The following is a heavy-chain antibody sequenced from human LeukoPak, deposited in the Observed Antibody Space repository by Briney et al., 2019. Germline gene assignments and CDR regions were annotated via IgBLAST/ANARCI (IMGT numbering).Heavy chain of an antibody. J-gene: IGHJ5*02. CDR2: IYYSGST. Sequence: PSETLSLTCTVSGGSISSYYWSWIRQPPGKGLEWIGYIYYSGSTNYNPSLKSRVTISVDTSKNQFSLKLSSVTAADTAVYYCAGGGSNFLPGIRGRTWFDPGAREPWSPSPQ. D-gene: IGHD3/OR15-3a*01. V-gene: IGHV4-59*01. CDR1: GGSISSYY. CDR3: AGGGSNFLPGIRGRTWFDP.